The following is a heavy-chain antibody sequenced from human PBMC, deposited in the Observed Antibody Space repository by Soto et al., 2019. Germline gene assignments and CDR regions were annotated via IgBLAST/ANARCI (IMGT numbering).Heavy chain of an antibody. D-gene: IGHD5-12*01. CDR1: GFTFSTYA. Sequence: EVQLVESGGGLVQPGGSLRLSCEASGFTFSTYAMDWVRQAPGKGLEWLSYRNGGSNYIFYADSVRGRFTISRDNVKNSLCLKTHSLTAECTAVYYCVIDGKRGYHFDDCGQGSLVTVSS. CDR2: RNGGSNYI. CDR3: VIDGKRGYHFDD. V-gene: IGHV3-48*01. J-gene: IGHJ4*02.